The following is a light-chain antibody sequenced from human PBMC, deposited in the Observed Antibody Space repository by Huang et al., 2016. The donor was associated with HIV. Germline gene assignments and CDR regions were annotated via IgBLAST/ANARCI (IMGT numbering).Light chain of an antibody. CDR1: QSVSSNF. CDR3: QQYGRSPAT. CDR2: GAS. J-gene: IGKJ1*01. Sequence: DIVLTQSPGTLSLSPGERATLSCRASQSVSSNFLAWYQQKPGQAPSLLIYGASTRATGIPNRFSGSGSGTDFTLTISRLEPEDFAVYYCQQYGRSPATFGQGTKVEIK. V-gene: IGKV3-20*01.